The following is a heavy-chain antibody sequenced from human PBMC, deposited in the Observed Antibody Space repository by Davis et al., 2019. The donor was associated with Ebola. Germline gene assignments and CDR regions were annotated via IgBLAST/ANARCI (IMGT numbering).Heavy chain of an antibody. J-gene: IGHJ4*02. CDR1: GGSISSSSYY. V-gene: IGHV4-39*01. D-gene: IGHD3-10*01. Sequence: MPSETLSLTCTVSGGSISSSSYYWGWIRQPPGKGLEWIGSIYYSGGTYYNPSLKSRVTISVDTSKNQFSLKLSSVTAADTAVYYCATGAYYGSGYYFDCWGQGTLVTVSS. CDR3: ATGAYYGSGYYFDC. CDR2: IYYSGGT.